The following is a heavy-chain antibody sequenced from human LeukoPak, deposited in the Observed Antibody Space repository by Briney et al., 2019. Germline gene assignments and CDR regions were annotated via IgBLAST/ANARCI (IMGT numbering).Heavy chain of an antibody. CDR2: MNPNSGNT. D-gene: IGHD5-18*01. V-gene: IGHV1-8*01. J-gene: IGHJ4*02. Sequence: ASVKVSCKASGYTFTTYDINWVRQATGQGLEWMGWMNPNSGNTAYARKFQGRVAMTRNTSISTAFMELSGLRSEDTAVYFCARRNTAMVAGLDYWGQGSLVTVSS. CDR1: GYTFTTYD. CDR3: ARRNTAMVAGLDY.